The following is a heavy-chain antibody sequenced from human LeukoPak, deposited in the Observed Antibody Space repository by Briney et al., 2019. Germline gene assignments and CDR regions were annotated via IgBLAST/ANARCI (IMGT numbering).Heavy chain of an antibody. CDR2: ISYDGSNK. D-gene: IGHD3-3*01. Sequence: GRSQRLSCAASGFTFSSYAMHWVRQAPGKGLEWVAVISYDGSNKYYADSVKGRFTISRDNSKDTLYLQMNSLRAEDTAVYYCAKDGVRYTNIYYFDYWGQGTLVTVPS. CDR1: GFTFSSYA. V-gene: IGHV3-30-3*01. J-gene: IGHJ4*02. CDR3: AKDGVRYTNIYYFDY.